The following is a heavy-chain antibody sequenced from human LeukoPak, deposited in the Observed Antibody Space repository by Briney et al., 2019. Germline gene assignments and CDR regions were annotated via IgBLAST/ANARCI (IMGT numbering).Heavy chain of an antibody. D-gene: IGHD3-22*01. J-gene: IGHJ4*02. CDR2: IYYSGST. CDR1: GGSISSGGYS. CDR3: ARDSGYYYDSSGYSPTSVGYFDY. V-gene: IGHV4-31*03. Sequence: PSETLSLTCTVSGGSISSGGYSWSWIRQHPGKGLEWIGYIYYSGSTYYNPSLKSRVTISVDTSKNQFSLKLSSVTAADTAVYYCARDSGYYYDSSGYSPTSVGYFDYWGQGTLVTVSS.